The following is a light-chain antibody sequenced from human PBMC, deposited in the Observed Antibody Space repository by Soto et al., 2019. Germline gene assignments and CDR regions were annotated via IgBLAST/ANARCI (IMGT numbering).Light chain of an antibody. V-gene: IGKV3-20*01. CDR3: QQYYSSRT. J-gene: IGKJ1*01. Sequence: EIVLTQSPGTVSLSPGERATLSCRASQSVGSRWLAWYQQKPGQAPRVLIYGGSNRATGIPDRFSGSGSGTDFTLTISRLEREDFAVYYCQQYYSSRTFGQETKEEMK. CDR1: QSVGSRW. CDR2: GGS.